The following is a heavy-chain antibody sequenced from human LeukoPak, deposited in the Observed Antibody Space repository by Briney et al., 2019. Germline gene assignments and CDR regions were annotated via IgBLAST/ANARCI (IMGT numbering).Heavy chain of an antibody. CDR2: FDPEDGET. CDR1: GYTLTELS. V-gene: IGHV1-24*01. J-gene: IGHJ6*02. CDR3: ARGIVATIFSPPSYGMDV. D-gene: IGHD5-12*01. Sequence: ASVKVSCKVSGYTLTELSMHWVRQAPGKGLEWMGGFDPEDGETIYAQKFQGRVTITRDTSASTAYMELSSLRSEDTAVYYCARGIVATIFSPPSYGMDVWGQGTTVTVSS.